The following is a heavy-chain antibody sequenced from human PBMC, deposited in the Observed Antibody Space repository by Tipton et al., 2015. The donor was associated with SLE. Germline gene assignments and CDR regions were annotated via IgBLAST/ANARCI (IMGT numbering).Heavy chain of an antibody. D-gene: IGHD6-13*01. Sequence: TLSLTCTVSGGSISSDHYYWTWIRQHPVKGLEWIGLIHSSGGTYSNASLRSRIAISIDTSRNSFSLKVTSVTAADTAIYFCARGLRRAGPFDFWGQGNLVSVSS. V-gene: IGHV4-31*03. CDR2: IHSSGGT. CDR3: ARGLRRAGPFDF. CDR1: GGSISSDHYY. J-gene: IGHJ4*02.